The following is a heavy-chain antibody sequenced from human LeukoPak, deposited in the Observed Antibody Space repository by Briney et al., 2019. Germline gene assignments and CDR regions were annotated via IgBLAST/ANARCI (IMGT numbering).Heavy chain of an antibody. D-gene: IGHD6-19*01. CDR1: GYTFTSYA. Sequence: ASVRVSCRASGYTFTSYAISWVRQAPGQGLEYMGWISAYNGATNYAQKFQGRVTLTTDSSTRTAYMELRSLTSDDTAVYYCARLHSSGWPLECMDVWGKGTTVTVSS. CDR3: ARLHSSGWPLECMDV. CDR2: ISAYNGAT. V-gene: IGHV1-18*01. J-gene: IGHJ6*04.